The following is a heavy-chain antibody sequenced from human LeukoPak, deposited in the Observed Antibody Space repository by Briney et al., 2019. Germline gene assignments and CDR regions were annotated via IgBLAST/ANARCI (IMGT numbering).Heavy chain of an antibody. J-gene: IGHJ5*01. V-gene: IGHV3-23*01. Sequence: GGSLRLSCAASGFTFSTYAMSWVRQAPGKGPEWVSAISGSGGSTYYADSVKGRFTISRDNSKNTLYLQMNSLSVEDTAVYYCAKDQSRVGASDPFDSWGQGTLVTVSS. D-gene: IGHD1-26*01. CDR3: AKDQSRVGASDPFDS. CDR2: ISGSGGST. CDR1: GFTFSTYA.